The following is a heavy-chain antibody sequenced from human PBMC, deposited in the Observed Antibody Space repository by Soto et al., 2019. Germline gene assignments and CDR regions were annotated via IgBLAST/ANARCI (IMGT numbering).Heavy chain of an antibody. V-gene: IGHV3-7*01. J-gene: IGHJ5*02. D-gene: IGHD2-21*01. Sequence: GGSLRLSCAASGFTFSNYWMSWVRQAPGKGLEWVANIKEDGSERNYVDSVKGRFTISRDNAENSLYLQMNSLRAEDTAVYYCASARHIGPWGQGTLVTVYS. CDR2: IKEDGSER. CDR1: GFTFSNYW. CDR3: ASARHIGP.